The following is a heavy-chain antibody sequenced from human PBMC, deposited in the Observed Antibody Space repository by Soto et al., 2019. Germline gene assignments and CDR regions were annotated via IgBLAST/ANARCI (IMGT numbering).Heavy chain of an antibody. J-gene: IGHJ4*02. D-gene: IGHD3-22*01. CDR1: GGTFSSYA. Sequence: QVQLVQSGAEVKKPGSSVKVSCKASGGTFSSYAISWVRQAPGQGLEWMGGIIPIFGTANYAQKFQGRVTIPADESTSTAYMELSSLRSEDTAVYYCASPVGYYDSSGYLFDYWGQGTLVTVSS. V-gene: IGHV1-69*12. CDR3: ASPVGYYDSSGYLFDY. CDR2: IIPIFGTA.